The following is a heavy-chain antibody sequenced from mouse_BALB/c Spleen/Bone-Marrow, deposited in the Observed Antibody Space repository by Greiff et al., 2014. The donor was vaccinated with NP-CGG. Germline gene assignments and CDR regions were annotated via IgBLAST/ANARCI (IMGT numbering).Heavy chain of an antibody. D-gene: IGHD2-13*01. CDR3: ARGGDYGY. CDR2: IFPGTGTT. CDR1: GYTFTNYW. V-gene: IGHV1S132*01. Sequence: VQLQESGAEPVKPGASVKLSCMTSGYTFTNYWIQWVKQRPGQGLGWIGEIFPGTGTTYYNERFKGKATLTIDTSSSTAYMQLSSLTSEDSAVYFCARGGDYGYWGQGTTLTVSS. J-gene: IGHJ2*01.